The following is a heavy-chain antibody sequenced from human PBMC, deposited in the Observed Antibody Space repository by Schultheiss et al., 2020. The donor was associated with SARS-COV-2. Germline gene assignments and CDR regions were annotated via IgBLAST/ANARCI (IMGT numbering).Heavy chain of an antibody. V-gene: IGHV4-61*02. CDR1: GGSISSGGYY. Sequence: SETLSLTCTVSGGSISSGGYYWSWIRQPPGKGLEWIGRIYTSGSTNYNPSLKSRVTISVDTSKNQFSLKLSSVTAADTAVYYCARVHPGYYGMDVWGQGTTVTVSS. J-gene: IGHJ6*02. CDR3: ARVHPGYYGMDV. CDR2: IYTSGST.